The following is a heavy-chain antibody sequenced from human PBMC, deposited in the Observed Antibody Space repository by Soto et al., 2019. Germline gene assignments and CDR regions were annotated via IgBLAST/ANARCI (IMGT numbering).Heavy chain of an antibody. CDR1: GYTFTGYY. CDR3: ARGYYDHYYYMDV. Sequence: ASVKVSCKASGYTFTGYYMHWVRQAPGQGLEWMGWINPNSGGTNYAQKFQGWVTMTRDTSISTAYMELSRLRSDDTAVYYCARGYYDHYYYMDVWGKGTTVTVSS. J-gene: IGHJ6*03. CDR2: INPNSGGT. D-gene: IGHD3-22*01. V-gene: IGHV1-2*04.